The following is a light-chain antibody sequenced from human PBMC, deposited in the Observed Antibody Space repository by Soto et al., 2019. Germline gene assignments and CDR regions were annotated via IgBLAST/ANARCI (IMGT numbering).Light chain of an antibody. Sequence: QSVLTQPASVSGSLGQSMTISCTGTSSDVGGYDYVSWYQQHPGKAPKLMIYDVNNRPSGVSNRFSGSKSGNTASLTISGLQAEDEADYYCNSYTSSSTVIFGGGTKVTVL. CDR2: DVN. CDR3: NSYTSSSTVI. V-gene: IGLV2-14*03. J-gene: IGLJ2*01. CDR1: SSDVGGYDY.